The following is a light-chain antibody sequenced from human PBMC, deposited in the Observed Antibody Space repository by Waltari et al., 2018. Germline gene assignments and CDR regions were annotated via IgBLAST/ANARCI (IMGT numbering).Light chain of an antibody. CDR1: SSDVGSQNL. CDR2: EDT. V-gene: IGLV2-23*01. Sequence: QSALTQPAAVSGSPGQPLTISCTGTSSDVGSQNLVSWYQASPGQAPKLLIYEDTKRPSGSSDRFSGSKSGNTASLTISGLQAEDEADYYCCSYAGRRTLVFGGGTKVTVL. J-gene: IGLJ3*02. CDR3: CSYAGRRTLV.